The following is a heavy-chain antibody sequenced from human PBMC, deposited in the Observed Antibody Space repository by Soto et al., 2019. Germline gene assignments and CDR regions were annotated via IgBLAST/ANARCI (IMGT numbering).Heavy chain of an antibody. D-gene: IGHD6-19*01. Sequence: PGGSLRLSCAASGFTFSSYGMHWVRQAPGKGLEWVAVISYDGSNKYYADSVKGRFTISRDNSKNTLYLQMNSLGAEDTAVYYCAKDSLGVGGAVAGPFDYWGQGTLVTVSS. CDR1: GFTFSSYG. V-gene: IGHV3-30*18. CDR2: ISYDGSNK. CDR3: AKDSLGVGGAVAGPFDY. J-gene: IGHJ4*02.